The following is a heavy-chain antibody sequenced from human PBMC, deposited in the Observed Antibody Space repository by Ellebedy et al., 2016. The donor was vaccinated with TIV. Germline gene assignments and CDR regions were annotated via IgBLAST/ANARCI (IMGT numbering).Heavy chain of an antibody. D-gene: IGHD6-13*01. CDR2: IHPADSDT. V-gene: IGHV5-51*01. J-gene: IGHJ4*02. CDR3: VIYSSSWRKIDF. Sequence: GESLKISCHGSGYNFSTSWIGWVRQVPQKGLELMGIIHPADSDTRYSPSFQGQVSISVDKSITTAYLQWSSLKASDTAMYYCVIYSSSWRKIDFWGQGTLVTVSS. CDR1: GYNFSTSW.